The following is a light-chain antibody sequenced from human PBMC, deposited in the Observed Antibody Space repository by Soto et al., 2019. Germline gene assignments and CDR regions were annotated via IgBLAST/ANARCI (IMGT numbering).Light chain of an antibody. J-gene: IGKJ1*01. CDR2: GAS. Sequence: EIVMTQSPATLSVSPGERATLSCRASQSVSSKLAWYQQKPGQAPRVLIYGASTRATGIPARFSGSGSGTEFTLTISSLQSEDFAVYYCQHYNDWSPTWTFGQGTKVDIK. CDR3: QHYNDWSPTWT. V-gene: IGKV3-15*01. CDR1: QSVSSK.